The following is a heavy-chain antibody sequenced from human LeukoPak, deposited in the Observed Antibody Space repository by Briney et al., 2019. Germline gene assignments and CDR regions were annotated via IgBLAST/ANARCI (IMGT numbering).Heavy chain of an antibody. Sequence: SETLSLTCTVSGGSRSHYWSWLRQTPGKGLEWIGHVYQTGSTNYNPSLKSRLAISVDTSKNQFSLTLNSVTAADTAVYFCARSHYIDSSGWRYNWFDPWGPGTLVTVSS. CDR3: ARSHYIDSSGWRYNWFDP. CDR2: VYQTGST. D-gene: IGHD3-22*01. J-gene: IGHJ5*02. CDR1: GGSRSHY. V-gene: IGHV4-59*08.